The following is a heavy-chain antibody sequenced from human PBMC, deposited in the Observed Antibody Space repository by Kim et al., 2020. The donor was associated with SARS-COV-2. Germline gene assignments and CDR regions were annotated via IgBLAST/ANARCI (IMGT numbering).Heavy chain of an antibody. CDR2: I. Sequence: IYYAESGKGPFTISRDNAKNSLYLQMNSLRAEDTAVYYCAREVGAISFDYWGQGTLVTVSS. J-gene: IGHJ4*02. CDR3: AREVGAISFDY. D-gene: IGHD1-26*01. V-gene: IGHV3-21*01.